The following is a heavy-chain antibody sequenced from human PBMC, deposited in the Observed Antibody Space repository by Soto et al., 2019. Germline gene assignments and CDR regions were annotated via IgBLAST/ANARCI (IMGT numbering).Heavy chain of an antibody. J-gene: IGHJ5*02. D-gene: IGHD3-3*01. V-gene: IGHV4-34*01. CDR3: GSFDFGGGYRNCSAP. CDR1: GGSFSGYY. Sequence: PSETLSLTCAVYGGSFSGYYWSWIRQPPGKGLEWIGEINHSGSTNYNPSLKSRVTISVDTSQNRFSLKLSSVAAADTAVYYCGSFDFGGGYRNCSAPGGQGTLVTVSS. CDR2: INHSGST.